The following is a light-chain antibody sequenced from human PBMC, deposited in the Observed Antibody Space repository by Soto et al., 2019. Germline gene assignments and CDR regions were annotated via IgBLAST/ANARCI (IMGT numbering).Light chain of an antibody. CDR2: GAS. CDR3: QQYGSSPLT. Sequence: ENVLAQSPGTLSLSPGEGATLSCRASQSVSSNYLAWYQQKPGQAPRLLIYGASSRATGIPDRFSGSGSGTDFTLTISRLEPEDFAVYYCQQYGSSPLTFGGGTKVEIK. V-gene: IGKV3-20*01. J-gene: IGKJ4*01. CDR1: QSVSSNY.